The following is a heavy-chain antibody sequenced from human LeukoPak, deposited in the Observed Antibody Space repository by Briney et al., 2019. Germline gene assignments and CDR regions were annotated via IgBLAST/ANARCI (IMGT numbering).Heavy chain of an antibody. J-gene: IGHJ5*02. Sequence: GASVKVSCKASGGTFSSYAISWVRQAPGQGLEWMGRIIPILGIANYAQKFQGRVTITADKSTSTAYMELSSLRSKDTAVYYCARDLSIVATGLRNWFDPWGQGTLVTVSS. CDR2: IIPILGIA. D-gene: IGHD5-12*01. CDR1: GGTFSSYA. CDR3: ARDLSIVATGLRNWFDP. V-gene: IGHV1-69*04.